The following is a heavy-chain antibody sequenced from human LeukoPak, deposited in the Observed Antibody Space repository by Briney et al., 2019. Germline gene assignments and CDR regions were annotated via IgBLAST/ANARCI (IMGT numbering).Heavy chain of an antibody. V-gene: IGHV3-30-3*01. Sequence: PGGSLRLSCAASGFTFSSYAMHWVRQAPGKGLEWVAVISYDGSNKYYADSVKGRFTISRDNSKNTLYLQMNSLRAEDTAVYYCAKASRRPVGYGMDVWGQGTTVTVSS. CDR2: ISYDGSNK. J-gene: IGHJ6*02. CDR1: GFTFSSYA. D-gene: IGHD1-26*01. CDR3: AKASRRPVGYGMDV.